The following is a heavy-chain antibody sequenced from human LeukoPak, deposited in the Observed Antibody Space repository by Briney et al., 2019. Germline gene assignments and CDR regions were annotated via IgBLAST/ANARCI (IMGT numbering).Heavy chain of an antibody. D-gene: IGHD1-26*01. CDR3: ARGIVGAVDY. CDR1: GFMFSKSW. CDR2: IYNDGSTT. J-gene: IGHJ4*02. V-gene: IGHV3-74*01. Sequence: GGSLRLSCAASGFMFSKSWMHWVRQVPGKGLVWVARIYNDGSTTNYADSVKGRFTISRDNAKNTLYLQMNSLRAEDTAVYYCARGIVGAVDYWGQGTLVTVSS.